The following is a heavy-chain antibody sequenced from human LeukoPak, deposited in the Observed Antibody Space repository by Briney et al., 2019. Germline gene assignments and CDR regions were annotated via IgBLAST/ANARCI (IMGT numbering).Heavy chain of an antibody. V-gene: IGHV4-39*02. CDR1: GGSISNNNYY. CDR2: MYYSGST. J-gene: IGHJ3*02. CDR3: ARDAGRVLADAFDI. Sequence: PSETLSLTCTVSGGSISNNNYYWGWIRQPPGKGLEWIGSMYYSGSTYYNPSLKSRVTISVDTSKNQFSLKLSSVTAADTAVYYCARDAGRVLADAFDIWGQGTMVTVSS.